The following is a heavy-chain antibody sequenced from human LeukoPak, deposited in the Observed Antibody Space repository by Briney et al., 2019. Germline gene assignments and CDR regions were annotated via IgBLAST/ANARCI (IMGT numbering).Heavy chain of an antibody. CDR3: ARAMGIAAAVFDY. CDR1: GGSISSYY. Sequence: PSETLSLTCTVSGGSISSYYWSWIRQPPGKGLEWIGYIYYSGSTNYNPSLKSRVTISVDTSKNQFSLKLSSVTAADTAVYYCARAMGIAAAVFDYWGQGTLVTVSS. V-gene: IGHV4-59*01. J-gene: IGHJ4*02. CDR2: IYYSGST. D-gene: IGHD6-13*01.